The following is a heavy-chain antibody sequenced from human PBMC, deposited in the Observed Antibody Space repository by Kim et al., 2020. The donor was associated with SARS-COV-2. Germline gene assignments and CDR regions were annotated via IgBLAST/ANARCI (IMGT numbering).Heavy chain of an antibody. V-gene: IGHV1-46*01. D-gene: IGHD3-22*01. CDR1: GYTFTSYY. CDR3: ARDLISTVYDRRVHAFDI. Sequence: ASVKVSCKASGYTFTSYYMHWVRQAPGQGLEWMGIINPSGGSTSYAQKFQGRVTMTRDTSTSTVYMELSSLRSEDTAVYYCARDLISTVYDRRVHAFDIWGQGTMVTVSS. J-gene: IGHJ3*02. CDR2: INPSGGST.